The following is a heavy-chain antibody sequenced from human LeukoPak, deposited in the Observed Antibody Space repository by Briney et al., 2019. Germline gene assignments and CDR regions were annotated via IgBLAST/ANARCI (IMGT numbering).Heavy chain of an antibody. D-gene: IGHD2-2*01. J-gene: IGHJ3*02. V-gene: IGHV4-39*01. Sequence: KPSETLSLTCTVSGGSITTNTDYWGWVRQPPGKGLEWIGSIYYSGSTYYSPSLKSRVTISVDTSKNHFSLKLTSVTAADTAVYYCARHPRYCSSNSCYGPDAFDIWGQGTMVTVSS. CDR3: ARHPRYCSSNSCYGPDAFDI. CDR2: IYYSGST. CDR1: GGSITTNTDY.